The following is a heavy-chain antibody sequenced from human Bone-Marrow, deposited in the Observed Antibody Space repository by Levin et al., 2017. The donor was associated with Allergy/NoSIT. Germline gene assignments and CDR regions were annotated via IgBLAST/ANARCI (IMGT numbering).Heavy chain of an antibody. CDR1: GGSISSYY. Sequence: SETLSLTCTVSGGSISSYYWSWIRQPPGKGLEWIGYIYYSGSTNYNPSLKSRVTISVDTSKNQFSLKLSSVTAADTAVYYCARGYGDYGRATGGFDPWGQGTLVTVSS. CDR3: ARGYGDYGRATGGFDP. J-gene: IGHJ5*02. D-gene: IGHD4-17*01. CDR2: IYYSGST. V-gene: IGHV4-59*01.